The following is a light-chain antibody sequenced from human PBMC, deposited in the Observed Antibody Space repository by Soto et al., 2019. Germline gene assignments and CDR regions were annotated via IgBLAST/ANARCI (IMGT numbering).Light chain of an antibody. CDR2: GIS. Sequence: IVLTQSSGPLSLPLGERATLSCRASRSVSADFLAWYQQTPGQAPRLVIYGISTRATGIPARFSGSGAGTEFTLTISSLQPEDFAAYYCQQSYSTPPITFGQGTRLEIK. CDR3: QQSYSTPPIT. J-gene: IGKJ5*01. CDR1: RSVSADF. V-gene: IGKV3D-7*01.